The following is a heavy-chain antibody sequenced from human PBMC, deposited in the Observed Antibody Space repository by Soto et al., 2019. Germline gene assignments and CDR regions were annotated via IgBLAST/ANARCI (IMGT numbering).Heavy chain of an antibody. CDR3: ARSLSDILTGYDY. V-gene: IGHV1-3*01. D-gene: IGHD3-9*01. CDR1: GYTFTSYA. CDR2: INAGNGNT. Sequence: QVQLVQSGAEVKKPGASVKVSCKASGYTFTSYAMHWVRQAPGQRLEWMGWINAGNGNTKYSQKLQGRVTITRDTSASTAYMELSSLRSEDTAVYYCARSLSDILTGYDYWGQGTLVTVSS. J-gene: IGHJ4*02.